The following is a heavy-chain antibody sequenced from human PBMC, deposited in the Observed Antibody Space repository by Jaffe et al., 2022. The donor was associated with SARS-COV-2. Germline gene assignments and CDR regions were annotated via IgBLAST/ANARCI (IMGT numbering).Heavy chain of an antibody. J-gene: IGHJ4*02. CDR1: GFTFGSYA. CDR3: VKDRMVYEN. D-gene: IGHD2-8*01. Sequence: EVQLLESGGGLVQPGGSQRLSCAASGFTFGSYAMSWVRQAPGKGLEWVSAISDSGGKIYYADSVKGRFTISRDNSKNTLYLQMNSLRADDTAIYYCVKDRMVYENWGQGTLVTVSS. V-gene: IGHV3-23*01. CDR2: ISDSGGKI.